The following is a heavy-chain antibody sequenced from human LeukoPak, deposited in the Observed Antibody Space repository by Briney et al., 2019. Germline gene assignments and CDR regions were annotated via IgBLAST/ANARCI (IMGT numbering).Heavy chain of an antibody. J-gene: IGHJ4*02. D-gene: IGHD4-17*01. V-gene: IGHV4-30-4*01. CDR1: GGSISSGDYY. CDR2: IHYSGST. Sequence: SETLSLTCTVSGGSISSGDYYWSWIRQPPGKGLEWIGYIHYSGSTYYNPSLKSRVTISVDTSKNQFSLKLSSVTAADTAVYYCARATTVTELDYWGQGTLVTVSS. CDR3: ARATTVTELDY.